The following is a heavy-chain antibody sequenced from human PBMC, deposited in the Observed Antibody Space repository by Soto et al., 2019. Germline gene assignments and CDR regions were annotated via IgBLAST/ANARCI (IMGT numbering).Heavy chain of an antibody. V-gene: IGHV3-74*01. CDR1: GITLSNYW. D-gene: IGHD6-19*01. Sequence: EVQLVESGGGLVQPGGSLRLSCAASGITLSNYWVHWVRQAPGRGLVWVSRISSDGSSTSYADSVKGRFTISRDNAKNTLYLQMISLRAEDTAVYYCSYFTSGCPTWGQGTLVTVSS. CDR2: ISSDGSST. J-gene: IGHJ4*02. CDR3: SYFTSGCPT.